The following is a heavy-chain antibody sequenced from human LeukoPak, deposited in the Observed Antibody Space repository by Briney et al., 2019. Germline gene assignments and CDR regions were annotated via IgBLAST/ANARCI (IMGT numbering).Heavy chain of an antibody. J-gene: IGHJ4*02. CDR3: ARGRLHGSGSYYRA. D-gene: IGHD3-10*01. CDR2: IYTSGST. V-gene: IGHV4-61*02. CDR1: GGSISSGSYY. Sequence: SETLSLTCTVSGGSISSGSYYWSWIRQPAGKGLEWIGRIYTSGSTNYNPSLKSRVTISVDTSKNQFSLKLSSVTAADTAVYYCARGRLHGSGSYYRAWGQGTLVTVSS.